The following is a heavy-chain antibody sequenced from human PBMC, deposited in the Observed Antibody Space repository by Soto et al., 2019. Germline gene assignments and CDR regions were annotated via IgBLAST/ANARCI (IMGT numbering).Heavy chain of an antibody. CDR3: ARVGVTYYYGSGSYYPTWYFDY. D-gene: IGHD3-10*01. V-gene: IGHV4-31*02. CDR1: DGSIIGLGGY. CDR2: IYYSGST. Sequence: SQMLCDRKSVVDGSIIGLGGYCISIQKHPGKGLEWIGYIYYSGSTYYNPSLKSRVTISVDTSKNQFSLKLSSVTAADTAVYYCARVGVTYYYGSGSYYPTWYFDYWGQGTLVTVSS. J-gene: IGHJ4*02.